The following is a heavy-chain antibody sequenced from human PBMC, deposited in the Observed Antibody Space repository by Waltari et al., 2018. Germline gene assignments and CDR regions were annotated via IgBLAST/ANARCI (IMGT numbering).Heavy chain of an antibody. J-gene: IGHJ4*02. Sequence: QVQLVQSGAEVKKPGSSVKVSCKASGGTFSSYAISGVRQATGEGLEWKGGCSPIFGTANYAQKFQGRVTMTTDEATSTAYMELSSLRSEDTAVYYCARAEPGATGYFDYWGQGTLVTVSS. V-gene: IGHV1-69*05. D-gene: IGHD1-26*01. CDR2: CSPIFGTA. CDR3: ARAEPGATGYFDY. CDR1: GGTFSSYA.